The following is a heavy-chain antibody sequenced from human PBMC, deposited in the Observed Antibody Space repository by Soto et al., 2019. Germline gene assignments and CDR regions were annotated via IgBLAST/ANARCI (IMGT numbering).Heavy chain of an antibody. Sequence: GGPLRLSCAASGFTFSSYAMHWVRQAPGKGLEWVAVISYDGSNKYYADSVKGRFTISRDNSKNTLYLQMNSLRAEDTAVYYCARDYDILTGYSSYYYYGMDVWGQGTTVTVSS. D-gene: IGHD3-9*01. V-gene: IGHV3-30-3*01. CDR1: GFTFSSYA. CDR2: ISYDGSNK. J-gene: IGHJ6*02. CDR3: ARDYDILTGYSSYYYYGMDV.